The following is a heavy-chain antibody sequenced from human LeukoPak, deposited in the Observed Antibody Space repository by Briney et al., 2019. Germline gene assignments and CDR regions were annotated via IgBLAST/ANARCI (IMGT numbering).Heavy chain of an antibody. D-gene: IGHD2-2*01. Sequence: PSETLSLTCTVSGGSISSSSYYWGWIRQTPGKGLEWIGEIYHSGSTNYNPSLKSRVTISVDKSKNQFSLKLSSVTAADTAVYYCARVGYCSSTSCYDYWGQGTLVTVSS. J-gene: IGHJ4*02. V-gene: IGHV4-39*07. CDR2: IYHSGST. CDR1: GGSISSSSYY. CDR3: ARVGYCSSTSCYDY.